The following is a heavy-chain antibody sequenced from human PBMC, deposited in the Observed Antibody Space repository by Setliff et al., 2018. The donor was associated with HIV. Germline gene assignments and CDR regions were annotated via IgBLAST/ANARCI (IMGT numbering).Heavy chain of an antibody. V-gene: IGHV4-34*01. CDR2: INLIGRT. D-gene: IGHD6-19*01. CDR1: GGSFSGYY. CDR3: ARQGAVTGHSFDY. J-gene: IGHJ4*02. Sequence: PSETLSLTCAVYGGSFSGYYWNWIRQPPGKGLEWVGEINLIGRTNYNPSLKSRVTISVDTSKNLFSLRLSSVAAADTAVYYCARQGAVTGHSFDYWGQGALVTVSS.